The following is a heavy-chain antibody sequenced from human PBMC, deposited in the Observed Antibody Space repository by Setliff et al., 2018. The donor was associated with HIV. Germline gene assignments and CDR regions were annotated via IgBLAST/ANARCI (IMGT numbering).Heavy chain of an antibody. CDR2: IIPILGIA. CDR1: GDTFSSYA. CDR3: ARAQYQLLEPPTYNWFDP. Sequence: SVKVSCKASGDTFSSYAISWVRKAPGQGLEWMGGIIPILGIANYAQKFQDRVTITADKSTDTAYMEMGSLRSEDTAVYYCARAQYQLLEPPTYNWFDPWGQGTLVTVSS. J-gene: IGHJ5*02. D-gene: IGHD2-2*01. V-gene: IGHV1-69*10.